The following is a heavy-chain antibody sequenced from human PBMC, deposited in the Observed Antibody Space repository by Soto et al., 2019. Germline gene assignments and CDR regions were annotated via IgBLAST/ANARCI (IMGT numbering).Heavy chain of an antibody. CDR3: ARDPYYYDSSGYSPPDI. V-gene: IGHV1-46*01. D-gene: IGHD3-22*01. Sequence: EASVKVSCKASGYTFTSYYMHWVRQAPGQGLEWMGIINPSGGSTSYAQKFQGRVTMTRDTSTSTVYMELSSLRSEDTAVYYCARDPYYYDSSGYSPPDIWGQGTMVTVSS. CDR1: GYTFTSYY. CDR2: INPSGGST. J-gene: IGHJ3*02.